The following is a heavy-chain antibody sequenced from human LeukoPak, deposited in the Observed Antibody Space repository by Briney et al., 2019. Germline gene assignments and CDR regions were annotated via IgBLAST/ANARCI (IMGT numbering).Heavy chain of an antibody. CDR1: AGSLNSDNYY. CDR3: AREWSF. V-gene: IGHV4-61*02. D-gene: IGHD3-10*01. Sequence: PPETMSLACTVSAGSLNSDNYYWNWIRQPAGKGLEWIGRISSTRTTNYNASLDSRVTITLDTSMNQFSLMLNSVTAADTAVYYCAREWSFWGQGTKVTVSS. CDR2: ISSTRTT. J-gene: IGHJ3*01.